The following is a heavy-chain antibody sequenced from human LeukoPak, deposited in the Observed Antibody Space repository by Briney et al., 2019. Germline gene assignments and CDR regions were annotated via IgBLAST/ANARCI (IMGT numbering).Heavy chain of an antibody. V-gene: IGHV4-30-2*01. Sequence: SQTLSLTCTVSGGSISSGGYYWSWIRQPPGKGLEWIGEINHSGSTNYNPSLKSRVTISVDTSKNQFSLKLSSVTAADTAVYYCARGSVRHYYDSSGYNHFDYWGQGTLVTVSS. J-gene: IGHJ4*02. CDR2: INHSGST. CDR1: GGSISSGGYY. CDR3: ARGSVRHYYDSSGYNHFDY. D-gene: IGHD3-22*01.